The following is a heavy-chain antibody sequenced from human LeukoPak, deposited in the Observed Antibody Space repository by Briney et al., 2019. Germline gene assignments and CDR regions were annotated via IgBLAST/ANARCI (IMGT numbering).Heavy chain of an antibody. V-gene: IGHV3-7*03. CDR2: IKQDGSET. CDR1: GFTFSNYW. D-gene: IGHD6-6*01. J-gene: IGHJ6*03. CDR3: AKDIAARSYYYYYMDV. Sequence: PGGSLRLSCAASGFTFSNYWMNWVRQAPGKGLKWVANIKQDGSETYYVDSVKGRFTISRDNSKNSLYLQMNSLRTEDTALYYCAKDIAARSYYYYYMDVWGKGTTVTVSS.